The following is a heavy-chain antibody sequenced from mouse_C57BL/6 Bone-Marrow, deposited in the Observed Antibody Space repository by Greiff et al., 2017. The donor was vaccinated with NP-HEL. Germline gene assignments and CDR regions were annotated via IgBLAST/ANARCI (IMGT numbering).Heavy chain of an antibody. CDR3: ARFGNSYYYAMDY. V-gene: IGHV1-76*01. D-gene: IGHD2-1*01. Sequence: QVQLQQSGAELVRPGASVKLSCKASGYTFTDYYINWVKQRPGQGLEWIARIYPGSGNTYYNEKFKGKATLTAEKSSSTAYMQLSSLTSEDSAVYFCARFGNSYYYAMDYWGQGTSVTVSS. J-gene: IGHJ4*01. CDR2: IYPGSGNT. CDR1: GYTFTDYY.